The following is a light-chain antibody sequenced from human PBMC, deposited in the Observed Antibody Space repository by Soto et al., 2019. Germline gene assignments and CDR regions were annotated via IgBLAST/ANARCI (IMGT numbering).Light chain of an antibody. CDR2: KAS. J-gene: IGKJ1*01. V-gene: IGKV1-5*03. CDR1: QSISSW. Sequence: IQMTHSPSTLSASVLYRVTITCRSSQSISSWLAWYQQKPAKAPKLLIYKASSLESGVPSRFSGSGSGTEFTLTISSLQPDDFATYYCQQYNSYSWTFGQGPTVDIK. CDR3: QQYNSYSWT.